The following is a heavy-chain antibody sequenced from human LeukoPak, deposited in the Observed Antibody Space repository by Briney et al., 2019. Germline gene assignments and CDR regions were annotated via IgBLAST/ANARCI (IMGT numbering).Heavy chain of an antibody. CDR1: GYTFTNYG. D-gene: IGHD3-22*01. CDR2: IIPIFGTA. CDR3: ASSSTYYYDSSGYFDY. V-gene: IGHV1-69*13. J-gene: IGHJ4*02. Sequence: SVKVSCKASGYTFTNYGISWVRQAPGQGLEWMGGIIPIFGTANYAQKFQGRVTITADESTSTAYMELSSLRSEDTAVYYCASSSTYYYDSSGYFDYWGQGTLVTVSS.